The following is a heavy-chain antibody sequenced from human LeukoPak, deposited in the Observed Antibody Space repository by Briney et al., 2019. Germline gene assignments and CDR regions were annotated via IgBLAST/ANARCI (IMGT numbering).Heavy chain of an antibody. CDR2: INSDGSIT. D-gene: IGHD5-18*01. J-gene: IGHJ6*02. CDR3: ARDAVDTANAV. Sequence: GGSLRLSCAASGFTFTTYWMHWVRQAPGKGLVWVSHINSDGSITSYADSVKGRFTISRDNAKNTLYLQMNSLRAEDTAVYCCARDAVDTANAVWGQGTTVTVSS. V-gene: IGHV3-74*01. CDR1: GFTFTTYW.